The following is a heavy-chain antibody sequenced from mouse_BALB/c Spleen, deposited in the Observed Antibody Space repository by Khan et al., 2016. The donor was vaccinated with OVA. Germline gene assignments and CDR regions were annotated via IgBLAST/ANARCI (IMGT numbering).Heavy chain of an antibody. CDR1: GYTFTDYY. V-gene: IGHV1-77*01. CDR3: ARRNYFGYTFAY. D-gene: IGHD1-2*01. Sequence: QVQLQQPGAELARPGASVKLSCKASGYTFTDYYINWVKQRTGQGLEWIGEISPGSGDTYYNEKFKGKATLTADKSSSTAYMQLSSLPSETSAVYFSARRNYFGYTFAYWGQGTLVTVSA. CDR2: ISPGSGDT. J-gene: IGHJ3*01.